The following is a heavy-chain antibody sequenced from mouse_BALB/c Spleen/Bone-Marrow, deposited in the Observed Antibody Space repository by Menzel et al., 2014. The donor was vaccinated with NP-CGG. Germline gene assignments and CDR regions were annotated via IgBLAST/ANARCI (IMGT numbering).Heavy chain of an antibody. V-gene: IGHV3-6*02. CDR3: ARRYYDSTSLDF. CDR1: GYSITSGYF. J-gene: IGHJ2*01. D-gene: IGHD1-1*01. Sequence: VQLQQSGPGLVKPSQSLSLTCSVTGYSITSGYFWTWIRQFPGNKLEWMGYITYDGINNYNPSLKNRISIARDTSKNKFFLNLNSVTTEDTAAYFCARRYYDSTSLDFWGQGTILTVSS. CDR2: ITYDGIN.